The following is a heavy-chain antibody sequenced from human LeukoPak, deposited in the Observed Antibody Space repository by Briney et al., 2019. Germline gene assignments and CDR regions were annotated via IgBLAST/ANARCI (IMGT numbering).Heavy chain of an antibody. CDR1: GYSISMYW. J-gene: IGHJ3*02. D-gene: IGHD3-3*01. V-gene: IGHV5-51*02. Sequence: AESLQISCKASGYSISMYWTGWGRQVPGRGVEWMGIIYPGDSPTAYNPSFQGQVTISADKSINTAYLQWRSLEASDTAMYYCGRIRGYDFWSRGAFDIWGQGTMVTVSS. CDR3: GRIRGYDFWSRGAFDI. CDR2: IYPGDSPT.